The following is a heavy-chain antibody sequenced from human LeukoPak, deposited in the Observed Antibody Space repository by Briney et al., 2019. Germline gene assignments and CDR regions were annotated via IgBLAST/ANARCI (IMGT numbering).Heavy chain of an antibody. CDR3: ARDGTAAGLYFDL. V-gene: IGHV3-7*01. D-gene: IGHD6-13*01. CDR2: INQNGGEK. Sequence: GGSLRLSCAVSGFTFSAYWMNWVRQAPGKGLEWVASINQNGGEKSYVDSVKGRFTISRDNPKNSLYLQMSSLRAEDTAVYYCARDGTAAGLYFDLWGQGTLVTVSS. CDR1: GFTFSAYW. J-gene: IGHJ4*01.